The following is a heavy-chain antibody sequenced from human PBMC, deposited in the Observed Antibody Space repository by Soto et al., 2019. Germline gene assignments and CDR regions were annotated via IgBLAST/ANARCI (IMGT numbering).Heavy chain of an antibody. J-gene: IGHJ5*02. V-gene: IGHV1-3*05. CDR2: INPGNAHT. CDR3: AITDAAS. Sequence: QVQLVQSGAEEKKPGASVKVSCTTSGYTFSSYAIHWVRPAPGQGLEWMGWINPGNAHTKNSPKFQGSVTITSATSASTPSMEPSSLTSFDTAIYYFAITDAASCAQVTLVTFSS. D-gene: IGHD1-20*01. CDR1: GYTFSSYA.